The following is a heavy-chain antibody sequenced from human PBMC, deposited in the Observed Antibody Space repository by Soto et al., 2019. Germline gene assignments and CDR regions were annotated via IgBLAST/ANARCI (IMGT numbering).Heavy chain of an antibody. V-gene: IGHV3-30*03. CDR2: MSYDGSRK. J-gene: IGHJ4*02. CDR1: GFIFGAYG. D-gene: IGHD5-18*01. CDR3: ARDLYSYGYPDY. Sequence: GGSLRLSCAASGFIFGAYGMHWVRQAPGKGLEWVAVMSYDGSRKYYADFVKGRFTISRDNSNNTLSLEMNSLRTEDTAVYYCARDLYSYGYPDYWGQGTLVTVSS.